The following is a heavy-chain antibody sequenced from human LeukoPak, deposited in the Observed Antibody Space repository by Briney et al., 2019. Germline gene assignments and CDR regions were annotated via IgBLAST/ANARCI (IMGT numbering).Heavy chain of an antibody. D-gene: IGHD3-10*01. CDR3: ARGREWFGELLHYYYYYGMDV. V-gene: IGHV1-69*01. Sequence: GSSVKVSCKASGGTFRNYPISWVRQAPGQGLEWMGGILPIFRMTNYAEKFQGRVTITADESTTTAYLELNSLRSEDTAVYYCARGREWFGELLHYYYYYGMDVWGQGTTVTVSS. CDR1: GGTFRNYP. CDR2: ILPIFRMT. J-gene: IGHJ6*02.